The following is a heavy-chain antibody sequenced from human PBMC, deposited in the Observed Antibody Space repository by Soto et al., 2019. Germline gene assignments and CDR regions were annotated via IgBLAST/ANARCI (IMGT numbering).Heavy chain of an antibody. D-gene: IGHD1-26*01. J-gene: IGHJ4*02. CDR1: GYSISSSNW. CDR2: IYYSGTT. Sequence: SETLSLTCAVSGYSISSSNWWGWIRQPPGKGLEWIGYIYYSGTTYYNPSLKSRVTMSVDTSKNQFSLKLTSVTAVDTAVYYCERREIQGPIDYWGQXSLVTVSS. V-gene: IGHV4-28*01. CDR3: ERREIQGPIDY.